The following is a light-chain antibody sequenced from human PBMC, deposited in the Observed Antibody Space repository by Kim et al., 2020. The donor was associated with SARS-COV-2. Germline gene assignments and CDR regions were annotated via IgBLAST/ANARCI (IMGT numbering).Light chain of an antibody. V-gene: IGKV1-6*01. J-gene: IGKJ2*01. CDR3: LQHYKYPYT. CDR2: GAS. Sequence: SASVGDTVTITCRTSQGIRNDLAWLQQKAGKAPQLLIFGASSLHTGVPSRFSGSGSGTDFTLTISSLQPEDFATYYCLQHYKYPYTFGQGTKLEI. CDR1: QGIRND.